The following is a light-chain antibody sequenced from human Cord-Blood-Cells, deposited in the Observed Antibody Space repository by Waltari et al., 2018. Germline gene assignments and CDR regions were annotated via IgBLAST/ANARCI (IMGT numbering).Light chain of an antibody. CDR2: WAF. J-gene: IGKJ1*01. Sequence: DIVMTQSPDSLAVSLGERATINCKSSQSVLYSSNNKNYLAWYQQKPGQPPKVLIYWAFNREAGVPGRLSGSGSGTDFTLTISSLQAEDVAVYYCQQYYSTPWTFGQGTKVEIK. V-gene: IGKV4-1*01. CDR1: QSVLYSSNNKNY. CDR3: QQYYSTPWT.